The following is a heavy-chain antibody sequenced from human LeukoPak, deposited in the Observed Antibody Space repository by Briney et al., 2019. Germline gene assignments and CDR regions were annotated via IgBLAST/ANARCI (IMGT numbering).Heavy chain of an antibody. CDR3: AREADRSFDI. Sequence: GGSLRLSCAASGFAVDISYMSRVRQAPGRGLEWVSVFYRGGGTFYADSVRGRFTISRDNSKSTLFLQMNSLRAEDTAVYYCAREADRSFDIWGQGTMVTVSS. CDR1: GFAVDISY. CDR2: FYRGGGT. V-gene: IGHV3-66*02. J-gene: IGHJ3*02.